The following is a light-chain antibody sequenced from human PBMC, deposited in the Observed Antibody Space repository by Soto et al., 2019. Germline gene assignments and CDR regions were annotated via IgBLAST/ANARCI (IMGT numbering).Light chain of an antibody. CDR2: DVS. J-gene: IGLJ1*01. V-gene: IGLV2-14*01. CDR1: SSDVGGYNY. Sequence: QSVLTQPASVSGSPGQSITIACTGTSSDVGGYNYVSWYQQYPGKAPRLVISDVSNRPSGVSNRFSGSKSGNSASLTISGLQAEAEAAYYCSSYTSSSTYVFGTGTKVTVL. CDR3: SSYTSSSTYV.